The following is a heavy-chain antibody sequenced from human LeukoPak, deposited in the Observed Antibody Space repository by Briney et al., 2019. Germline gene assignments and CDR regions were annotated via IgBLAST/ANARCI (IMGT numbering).Heavy chain of an antibody. Sequence: GRSLRLSCAASGFTFSSYAMHWVRQAPGKGLEWVAVISYDGSNKYYADSVKGRFTISRDNSKNTLYLQMNSLRAEDTAVYYCVRYSRSALDYWGQGTLVTVSS. CDR1: GFTFSSYA. V-gene: IGHV3-30-3*01. CDR3: VRYSRSALDY. J-gene: IGHJ4*02. D-gene: IGHD6-6*01. CDR2: ISYDGSNK.